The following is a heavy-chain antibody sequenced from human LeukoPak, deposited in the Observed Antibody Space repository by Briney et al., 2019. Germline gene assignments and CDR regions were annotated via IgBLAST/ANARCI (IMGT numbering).Heavy chain of an antibody. D-gene: IGHD1-26*01. Sequence: PGGSLRLSCAGSGFTFSTYWMTWVRQAPGKGLEWVANINQDGSEKYYVASVQGRFTISRDNAKNSLSLQMNSLRAEDTSVYYCARDRSRSYEIDYWGQGTLVTVSS. CDR3: ARDRSRSYEIDY. CDR2: INQDGSEK. CDR1: GFTFSTYW. J-gene: IGHJ4*02. V-gene: IGHV3-7*01.